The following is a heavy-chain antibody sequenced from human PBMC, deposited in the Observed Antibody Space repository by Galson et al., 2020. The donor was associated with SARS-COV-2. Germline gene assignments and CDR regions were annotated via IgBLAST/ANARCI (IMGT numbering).Heavy chain of an antibody. CDR3: ARGPLYYYGRNWFDP. CDR1: GYTFTSYD. CDR2: MNPNSGNT. D-gene: IGHD3-10*01. Sequence: GESLKISCKASGYTFTSYDINWVRQATGQGLEWMGWMNPNSGNTGYAQKFQGRVTMTRNTSISTAYMELSSLRSEDTAVYYCARGPLYYYGRNWFDPWGQGTLVTVSS. V-gene: IGHV1-8*01. J-gene: IGHJ5*02.